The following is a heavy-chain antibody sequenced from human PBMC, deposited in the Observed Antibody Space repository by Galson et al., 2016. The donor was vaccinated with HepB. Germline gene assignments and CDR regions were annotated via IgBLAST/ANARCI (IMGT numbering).Heavy chain of an antibody. CDR1: GGSFSGFY. CDR2: INLSGSA. D-gene: IGHD3-16*01. Sequence: SETLSLTCTVDGGSFSGFYWSWIRQPPGKGLEWIGEINLSGSANYNPSLKSRLSISIDTSKKQFSLRLTSVTPAATAVYYCARGARGRSADATVWGQGALVSVSA. V-gene: IGHV4-34*01. CDR3: ARGARGRSADATV. J-gene: IGHJ4*02.